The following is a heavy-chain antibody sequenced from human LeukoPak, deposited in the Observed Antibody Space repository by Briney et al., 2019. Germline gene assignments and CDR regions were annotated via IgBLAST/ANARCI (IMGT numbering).Heavy chain of an antibody. J-gene: IGHJ5*02. D-gene: IGHD2/OR15-2a*01. CDR2: ISYDGSNK. CDR1: GFTFSSYG. CDR3: AKDSQKTISRNNWFDP. V-gene: IGHV3-30*18. Sequence: GRSLRLSCAASGFTFSSYGMYWVRQAPGKGLEWVAIISYDGSNKYYGDSVKGRFTISRDNSKNTLYLQMNSLRAEDTAVYYCAKDSQKTISRNNWFDPWGQGTLVTVSS.